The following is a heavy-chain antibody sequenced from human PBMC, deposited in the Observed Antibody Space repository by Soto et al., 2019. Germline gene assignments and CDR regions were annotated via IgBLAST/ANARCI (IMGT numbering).Heavy chain of an antibody. CDR1: GDSISRYY. J-gene: IGHJ4*02. V-gene: IGHV4-59*08. CDR2: IYYSGIT. CDR3: ARHHDY. Sequence: SETLSLTCTVSGDSISRYYWSWIRQPPGKGLEWIGYIYYSGITNYNPSLKSRVTISVDTSKNQFSLKLSSVTAADTAVYYCARHHDYWGQGTLVTVSS.